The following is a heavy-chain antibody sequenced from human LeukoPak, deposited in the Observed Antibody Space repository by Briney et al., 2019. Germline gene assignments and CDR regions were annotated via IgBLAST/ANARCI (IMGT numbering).Heavy chain of an antibody. V-gene: IGHV1-2*02. CDR2: INPNSGGT. D-gene: IGHD6-13*01. CDR3: ARDRSVAAPQDWFDP. J-gene: IGHJ5*02. Sequence: ASVKVSCKASGYTFTGYYMHWVRQAPGQGLEWMGWINPNSGGTNYAQKFQGRVTMTRDTSISTAYMELSRLRSDGTAVYYCARDRSVAAPQDWFDPWGQGTLVTVSS. CDR1: GYTFTGYY.